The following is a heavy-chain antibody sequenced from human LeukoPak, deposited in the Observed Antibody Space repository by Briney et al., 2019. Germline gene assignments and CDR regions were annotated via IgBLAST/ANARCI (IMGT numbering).Heavy chain of an antibody. V-gene: IGHV4-34*01. CDR1: GGSFSGYY. Sequence: SETLSLTCAVYGGSFSGYYWSWIRQPPGKGLEWIGEINHSGSTNYNPSLKSRVTISVDTSKNQFSLKLSSVTAADTAVYYCARGNGLLNCWGQGTLVTVSS. J-gene: IGHJ4*02. CDR3: ARGNGLLNC. CDR2: INHSGST. D-gene: IGHD1-26*01.